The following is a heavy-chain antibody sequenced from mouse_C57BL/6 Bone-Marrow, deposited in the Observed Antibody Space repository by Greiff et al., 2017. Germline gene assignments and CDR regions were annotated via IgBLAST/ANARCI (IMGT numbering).Heavy chain of an antibody. CDR2: ISDGGSYT. CDR1: GFTFSSYA. D-gene: IGHD1-1*01. CDR3: ARDLLCYYGFDD. V-gene: IGHV5-4*01. Sequence: EVMLVESGGGLVKPGGSLKLSCAASGFTFSSYAMSWVRQTPEKRLEWVATISDGGSYTYYPDNVKGRFTISRDNAKNNLYLQMGHLKSEDTAMYYCARDLLCYYGFDDWGQGTTLTVSS. J-gene: IGHJ2*01.